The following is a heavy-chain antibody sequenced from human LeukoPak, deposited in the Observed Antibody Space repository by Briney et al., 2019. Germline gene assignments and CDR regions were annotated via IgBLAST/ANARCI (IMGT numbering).Heavy chain of an antibody. CDR3: ARGVYGSGTYYNIDY. CDR2: RHTSGST. J-gene: IGHJ4*02. V-gene: IGHV4-4*07. D-gene: IGHD3-10*01. Sequence: PSETLSLTCTVSGDSIGSYYWTCIRQPAGKGLEWIGRRHTSGSTAYNPSLKGRVTMSVDTSKNQFSLKLTFVTAADTAIYYCARGVYGSGTYYNIDYWGQGTLVTVST. CDR1: GDSIGSYY.